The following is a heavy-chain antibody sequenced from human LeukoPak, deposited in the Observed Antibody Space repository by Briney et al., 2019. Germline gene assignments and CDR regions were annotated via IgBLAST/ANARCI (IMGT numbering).Heavy chain of an antibody. Sequence: ASVKVSCKASGYTFTSYYMHWVRQAPGQGLEWMGIINPSGASTNYAQKFQGRVNMTRDTSTNTVYMELGSPRSEDTAVYYCARVAAAGFAYDKFDPWGQGTLVTVSS. V-gene: IGHV1-46*01. J-gene: IGHJ5*02. CDR3: ARVAAAGFAYDKFDP. CDR1: GYTFTSYY. CDR2: INPSGAST. D-gene: IGHD6-13*01.